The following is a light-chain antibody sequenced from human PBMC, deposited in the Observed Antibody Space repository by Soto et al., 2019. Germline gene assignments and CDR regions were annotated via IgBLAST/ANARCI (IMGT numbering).Light chain of an antibody. V-gene: IGLV2-14*01. CDR1: SSDVGGYNY. CDR3: SSYTSSSTRL. J-gene: IGLJ2*01. Sequence: QSALTQPASVSGSPGQSITISCTGTSSDVGGYNYVSWYQQHPGKAPKLMIYEVSNRPSWVSNRFSGSKSGNTASLTISGLQAEDEADYYCSSYTSSSTRLFGGGTKVTVL. CDR2: EVS.